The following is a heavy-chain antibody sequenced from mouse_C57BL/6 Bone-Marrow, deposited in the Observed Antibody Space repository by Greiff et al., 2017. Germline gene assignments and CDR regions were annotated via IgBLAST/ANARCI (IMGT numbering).Heavy chain of an antibody. CDR3: ASGGYYFPFAY. CDR1: GYTFTSYW. J-gene: IGHJ3*01. V-gene: IGHV1-69*01. CDR2: IDPSDSYT. Sequence: QVQLQQPGAELVMPGASVKLSCKASGYTFTSYWMHWVKQRPGQGLEWIGEIDPSDSYTNYNQKFKGKSTLTVDKSSSKAYMQLSTLTSEDSAVYYCASGGYYFPFAYWGQGTLVTVSA. D-gene: IGHD2-3*01.